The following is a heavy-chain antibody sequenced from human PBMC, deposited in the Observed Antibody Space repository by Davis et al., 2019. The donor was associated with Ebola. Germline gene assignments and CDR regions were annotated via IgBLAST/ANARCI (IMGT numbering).Heavy chain of an antibody. V-gene: IGHV4-59*01. CDR2: IYYSGTT. J-gene: IGHJ4*02. CDR3: ARGQPLWFGELLGSYFDY. D-gene: IGHD3-10*01. Sequence: MPSETLSLTCTVSGGSISTSYWSWIRQPPGKGLEWIGYIYYSGTTNYNPSLKSRVTISVDTSKNQFSLKLSSVTAADTAVYYCARGQPLWFGELLGSYFDYWGQGTLVTVSS. CDR1: GGSISTSY.